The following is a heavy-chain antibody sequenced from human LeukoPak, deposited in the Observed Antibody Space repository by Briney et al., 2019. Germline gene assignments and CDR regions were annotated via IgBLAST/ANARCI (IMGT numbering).Heavy chain of an antibody. Sequence: SVNLSCKSSGGTFTSYAISWVRQAPGQGLEWMGGIIPIFGTANYAQKFQGRVTITTDESTSTAYMELRSLRSDDTAVYYCARDLTPIAVAGRFDYWGQGTLVTVSS. J-gene: IGHJ4*02. CDR3: ARDLTPIAVAGRFDY. V-gene: IGHV1-69*05. CDR1: GGTFTSYA. D-gene: IGHD6-19*01. CDR2: IIPIFGTA.